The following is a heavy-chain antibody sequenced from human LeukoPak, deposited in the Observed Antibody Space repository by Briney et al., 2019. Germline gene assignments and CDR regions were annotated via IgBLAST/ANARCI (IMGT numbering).Heavy chain of an antibody. CDR2: ISSSDNTI. CDR3: VRDCGGSSPFDY. J-gene: IGHJ4*02. CDR1: GFTFSSYE. Sequence: GGSLRLSCAASGFTFSSYEMHWVRQAARNRLEWVSYISSSDNTIYYADSVKGRFTTSRDNAKNSLYLQMNSLRADDTAAYYCVRDCGGSSPFDYWGQGTLVTVSS. V-gene: IGHV3-48*03. D-gene: IGHD4-23*01.